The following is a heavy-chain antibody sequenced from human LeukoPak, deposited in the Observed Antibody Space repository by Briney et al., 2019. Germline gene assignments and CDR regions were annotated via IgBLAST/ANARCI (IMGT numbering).Heavy chain of an antibody. CDR2: IKQDGSEK. D-gene: IGHD6-19*01. J-gene: IGHJ4*02. V-gene: IGHV3-7*01. Sequence: GGSPRLSCAASGFTFSSYWMSRVRQAPGKGLEWVASIKQDGSEKYYVDSVKGRFTISRDNAKNSLYLQMTSLRAEDTAVYYCARIEDSSGWYWLVYWGQGALVTVSS. CDR1: GFTFSSYW. CDR3: ARIEDSSGWYWLVY.